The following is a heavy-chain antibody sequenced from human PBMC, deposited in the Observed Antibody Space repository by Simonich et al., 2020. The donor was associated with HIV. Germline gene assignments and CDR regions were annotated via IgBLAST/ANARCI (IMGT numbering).Heavy chain of an antibody. J-gene: IGHJ4*02. CDR2: IYHSGST. Sequence: QVQLQESGPGLVKPSETLSLTCAVSGYSISSGYYWGWIRQPPGKGLEWIGSIYHSGSTYYNPSRKRRVTISVDTSKNQFSLKLSSVTAADTAVYYCARNNFWSGWLFDYWGQGTLVTVSS. V-gene: IGHV4-38-2*01. CDR3: ARNNFWSGWLFDY. CDR1: GYSISSGYY. D-gene: IGHD3-3*01.